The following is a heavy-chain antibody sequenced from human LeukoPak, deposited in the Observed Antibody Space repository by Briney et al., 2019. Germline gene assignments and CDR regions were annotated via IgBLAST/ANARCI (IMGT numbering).Heavy chain of an antibody. CDR2: ISASGSLT. D-gene: IGHD3-10*01. CDR3: AKGWFGETLHGPHDY. CDR1: EFTLSPYA. J-gene: IGHJ4*02. V-gene: IGHV3-23*01. Sequence: GGPLTLSCAASEFTLSPYAMSWVRQAPGKGLEWVSSISASGSLTYYADSVKGRFTISRDNSKSILFLQMNSLTVEDTAVYYWAKGWFGETLHGPHDYWGQGTLVTVSS.